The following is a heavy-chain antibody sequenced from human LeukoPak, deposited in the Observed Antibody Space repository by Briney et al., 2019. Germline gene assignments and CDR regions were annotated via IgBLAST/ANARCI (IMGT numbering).Heavy chain of an antibody. D-gene: IGHD5-24*01. CDR1: GDSVSSNSTA. CDR2: TYYRSKWYS. Sequence: SQTFSLTCAISGDSVSSNSTACNWIRQSPSRGLEWLGRTYYRSKWYSDYAVSVKSRITINPDTSKNQFSLQLNSVTPEDTAVYYCARGGQGDGYSADEAFDMWGQGTMVTVSS. CDR3: ARGGQGDGYSADEAFDM. J-gene: IGHJ3*02. V-gene: IGHV6-1*01.